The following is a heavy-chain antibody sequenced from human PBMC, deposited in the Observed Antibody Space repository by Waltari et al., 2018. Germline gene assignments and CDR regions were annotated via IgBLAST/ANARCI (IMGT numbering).Heavy chain of an antibody. CDR1: GGSISSSSYY. D-gene: IGHD2-8*01. J-gene: IGHJ2*01. Sequence: QLQLQESGPGLVKPSETLSLTCTVSGGSISSSSYYWGWIRQPPGKGLEWIGGIYYSGSTYYTPTLKSRVTISVDTSKNQFSLKPSSVTAADTAVYYCARHPAMTIMLWYFDLWGRGTLVTVSS. CDR3: ARHPAMTIMLWYFDL. CDR2: IYYSGST. V-gene: IGHV4-39*01.